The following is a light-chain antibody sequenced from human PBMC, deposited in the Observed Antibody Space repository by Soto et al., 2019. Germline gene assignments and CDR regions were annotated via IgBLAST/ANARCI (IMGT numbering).Light chain of an antibody. V-gene: IGKV3-11*01. J-gene: IGKJ2*01. CDR3: QQRSNWPRT. CDR1: QSVSSY. Sequence: EIVLTQSPATLSLSPGERATLSCRASQSVSSYLAWYQQKPGQAPRLLIYDASNRATVIPARFSGSGSGTDSTLTISSLEPEDFAVYYCQQRSNWPRTFGQGTKLEIK. CDR2: DAS.